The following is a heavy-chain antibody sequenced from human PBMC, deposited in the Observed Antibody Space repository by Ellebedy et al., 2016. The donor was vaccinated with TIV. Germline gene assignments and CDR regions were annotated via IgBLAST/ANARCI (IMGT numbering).Heavy chain of an antibody. D-gene: IGHD4/OR15-4a*01. Sequence: GESLKISCAASGLTFSRYDMNWVRQAPGKGLEWVSYISSRSTTTNYADSVKGRFTISRDSSKNTLYLQMNSLRADDTALYYCAREVLGGQGDMDVWGQGTAVTVSS. J-gene: IGHJ6*02. CDR1: GLTFSRYD. CDR2: ISSRSTTT. V-gene: IGHV3-48*01. CDR3: AREVLGGQGDMDV.